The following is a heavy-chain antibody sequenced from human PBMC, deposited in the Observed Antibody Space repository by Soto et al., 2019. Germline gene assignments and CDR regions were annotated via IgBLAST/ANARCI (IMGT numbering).Heavy chain of an antibody. J-gene: IGHJ4*02. CDR1: GFTFSSYA. V-gene: IGHV3-23*01. CDR2: ISGGTSST. CDR3: AKERWAAAGTPTLDY. Sequence: EVQLLESGGGLVQPGGSRRPSCAASGFTFSSYAMSWVRQAPGKGLEWVSAISGGTSSTYYADSVKGRFTISRYNSKNTLYLQKNRLRAEDTAVYYCAKERWAAAGTPTLDYWGQGTLVTVSS. D-gene: IGHD6-13*01.